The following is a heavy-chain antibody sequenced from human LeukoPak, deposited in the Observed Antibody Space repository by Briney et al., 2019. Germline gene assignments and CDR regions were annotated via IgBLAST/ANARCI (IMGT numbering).Heavy chain of an antibody. Sequence: GASVKVSCKASGYTFTSYYMHWVRQAPGQGLEWMGIINPSGGSTSYAQKFQGRVTMTRDTSTSTVYMELSSLRSEDTAVYYCARDSRTTPNACGGDCYWGPYYYYGMDVWGQGTTVTVSS. CDR3: ARDSRTTPNACGGDCYWGPYYYYGMDV. V-gene: IGHV1-46*01. J-gene: IGHJ6*02. D-gene: IGHD2-21*02. CDR1: GYTFTSYY. CDR2: INPSGGST.